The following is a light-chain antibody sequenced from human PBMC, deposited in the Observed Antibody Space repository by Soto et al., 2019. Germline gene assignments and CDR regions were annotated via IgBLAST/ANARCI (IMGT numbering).Light chain of an antibody. V-gene: IGKV3-11*01. CDR3: QQCSNWPPIT. CDR1: ESVSSN. J-gene: IGKJ5*01. Sequence: EVVMTQSPPTLSVSPGERATLSCRASESVSSNLAWYRQRPGQAPRLVIYGASNRATGTPARFSGSGSGTDFTLTISSLEPEDFAVYYCQQCSNWPPITFGQGTRLEIK. CDR2: GAS.